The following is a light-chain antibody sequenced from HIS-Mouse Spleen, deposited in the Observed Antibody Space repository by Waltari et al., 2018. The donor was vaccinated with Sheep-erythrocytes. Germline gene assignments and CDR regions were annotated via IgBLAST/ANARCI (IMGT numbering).Light chain of an antibody. CDR3: QQYYSTLT. CDR1: QSVLYSSNNKNY. J-gene: IGKJ4*01. CDR2: WAS. Sequence: DIVMTQSPDSLAVSLGERGTINCKSSQSVLYSSNNKNYLAWYQQKPGQPPKLLIYWASTRESGVPDRFSGSGSGTDFTLTISSLQAEDVAVYYCQQYYSTLTFGGGTKVEIK. V-gene: IGKV4-1*01.